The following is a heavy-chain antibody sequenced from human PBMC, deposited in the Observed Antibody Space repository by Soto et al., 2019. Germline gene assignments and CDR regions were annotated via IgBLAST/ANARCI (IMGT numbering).Heavy chain of an antibody. D-gene: IGHD3-3*01. J-gene: IGHJ5*02. Sequence: GGSLRLSCAASGFTFSSYAMSWVRQAPGKGLEWVSYINSRSSTIYYADSVKGRFTISRDNARNSLYLQMNSLRDDDTAVYYCARSGRNTIFGVVTAWGQGTLVTVSS. V-gene: IGHV3-48*02. CDR1: GFTFSSYA. CDR3: ARSGRNTIFGVVTA. CDR2: INSRSSTI.